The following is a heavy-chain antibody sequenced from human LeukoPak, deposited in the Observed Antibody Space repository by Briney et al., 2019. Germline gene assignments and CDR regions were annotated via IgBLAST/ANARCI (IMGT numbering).Heavy chain of an antibody. CDR1: GGSISSYY. CDR3: ARGAHYYDSSGYLIPLNY. V-gene: IGHV4-59*01. J-gene: IGHJ4*02. Sequence: SSETLSLTCTVSGGSISSYYWSWIRQPPGKGLEWIGYIYYSGSTNSNPSLKSRVTISVDTSKNQFSLKLSSVTAADTAVYYCARGAHYYDSSGYLIPLNYGGQGTLVTVSS. CDR2: IYYSGST. D-gene: IGHD3-22*01.